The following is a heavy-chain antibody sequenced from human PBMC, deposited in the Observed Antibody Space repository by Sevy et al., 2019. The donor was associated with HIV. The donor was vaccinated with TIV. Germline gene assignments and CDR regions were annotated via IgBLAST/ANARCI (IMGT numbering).Heavy chain of an antibody. D-gene: IGHD3-22*01. CDR2: ISSSSSTI. CDR3: ARYYYDSSGPHGFDP. J-gene: IGHJ5*02. CDR1: GFTFSSYS. Sequence: GGSLRLSCAASGFTFSSYSMNWVRQAPGKGLEWVSYISSSSSTIYYADSVKGRFTISRDNAKNSLYLQMNSLRDEYTAGYYCARYYYDSSGPHGFDPWGQGTLVTVSS. V-gene: IGHV3-48*02.